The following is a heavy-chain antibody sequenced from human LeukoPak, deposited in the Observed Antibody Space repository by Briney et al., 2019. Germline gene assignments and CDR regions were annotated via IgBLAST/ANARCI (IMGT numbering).Heavy chain of an antibody. D-gene: IGHD3-22*01. CDR3: ARDRVSEYYDSSGSNWDY. CDR2: IYHSGST. J-gene: IGHJ4*02. CDR1: GYSISSGYY. V-gene: IGHV4-38-2*02. Sequence: SETLSLTCTVSGYSISSGYYWGWIRQPPGKGLEWIGSIYHSGSTYYNPSLKSRVTISVDTSKNQFSLKLSSVTAADTAVYYCARDRVSEYYDSSGSNWDYWGQGTLVTVSS.